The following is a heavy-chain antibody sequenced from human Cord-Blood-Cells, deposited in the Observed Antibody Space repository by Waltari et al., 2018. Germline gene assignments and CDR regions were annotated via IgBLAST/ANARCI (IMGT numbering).Heavy chain of an antibody. Sequence: QVQLVQSGAEVKKPGSAGKVSCKASGGTFSSYATSGVRPAPGKGLEWMGRISPIRGRASDAQKVQGRVTITADKSTSTAYMELSSLRSEDTAVYYCALTKFGVVIILDYWGQGTLVTGSS. J-gene: IGHJ4*02. CDR2: ISPIRGRA. D-gene: IGHD3-3*01. CDR1: GGTFSSYA. CDR3: ALTKFGVVIILDY. V-gene: IGHV1-69*09.